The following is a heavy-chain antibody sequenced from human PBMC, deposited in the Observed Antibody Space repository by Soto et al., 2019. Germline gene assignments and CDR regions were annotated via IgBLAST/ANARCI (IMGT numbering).Heavy chain of an antibody. V-gene: IGHV4-34*01. CDR1: GGSFSGYY. D-gene: IGHD4-17*01. CDR3: ARGSDYGDYRHFDY. Sequence: PSETLSLTCAVYGGSFSGYYWSWIRQPPGKGLEWIGEINHSGSTNYNPSLKSRVTISVDTSKNQFSLKLSSVTAADTAVYYCARGSDYGDYRHFDYWGQGTLVTVSS. CDR2: INHSGST. J-gene: IGHJ4*02.